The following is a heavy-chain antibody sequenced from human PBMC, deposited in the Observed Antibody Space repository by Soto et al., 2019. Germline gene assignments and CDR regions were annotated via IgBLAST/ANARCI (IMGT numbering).Heavy chain of an antibody. V-gene: IGHV1-69*13. D-gene: IGHD6-13*01. CDR2: IISSFGTA. CDR1: GGTFISYA. J-gene: IGHJ6*02. Sequence: SVKVSCKASGGTFISYAISWVRHAPGQGVEWMGGIISSFGTANYAQKVQGRVTITADESRSTAYMEVSGRRAGDTAVYYCPRHRGSRGSSRPRAYHGMHVWGQGTTVHVSS. CDR3: PRHRGSRGSSRPRAYHGMHV.